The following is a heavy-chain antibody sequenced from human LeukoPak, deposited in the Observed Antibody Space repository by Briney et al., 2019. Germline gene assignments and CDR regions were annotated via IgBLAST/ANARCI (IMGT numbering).Heavy chain of an antibody. CDR2: ISGSGGST. CDR3: AKGVLLWFGEYGMDV. V-gene: IGHV3-23*01. CDR1: GFTFSSYA. D-gene: IGHD3-10*01. J-gene: IGHJ6*04. Sequence: GGSLRLSCAASGFTFSSYAMSWVREAPGKGLEWVSAISGSGGSTYYADSVKGRFTISRDNSKNTLYWQMNSLRAEDTAGYYGAKGVLLWFGEYGMDVWGKGTTVTVSS.